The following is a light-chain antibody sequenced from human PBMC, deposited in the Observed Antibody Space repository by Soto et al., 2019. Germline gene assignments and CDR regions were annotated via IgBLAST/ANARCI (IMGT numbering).Light chain of an antibody. Sequence: EIVLTQSPGTLSLSPGERATLSCRASQSVSSSYFAWYQQKHGQAPRLLIYGASSRATGIPDRFSGSGSGTDFTLTISRLEPEDFAVYYCQQYGSSPMYTFGQGTKLEIK. V-gene: IGKV3-20*01. CDR1: QSVSSSY. CDR3: QQYGSSPMYT. J-gene: IGKJ2*01. CDR2: GAS.